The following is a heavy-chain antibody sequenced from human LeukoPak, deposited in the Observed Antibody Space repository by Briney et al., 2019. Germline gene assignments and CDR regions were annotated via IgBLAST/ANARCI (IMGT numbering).Heavy chain of an antibody. CDR1: GFTFSSYA. D-gene: IGHD3-22*01. V-gene: IGHV3-23*01. CDR3: AMSRRTYYYDSSGPTGY. CDR2: ISGSGGST. Sequence: GGSLRLSCAASGFTFSSYAMSWVRQAPGKGLEWVSAISGSGGSTYYADSVKGRFTISRDNSKNTLYLQMNSLRAEDTAVYYCAMSRRTYYYDSSGPTGYWGQGTLVTVPS. J-gene: IGHJ4*02.